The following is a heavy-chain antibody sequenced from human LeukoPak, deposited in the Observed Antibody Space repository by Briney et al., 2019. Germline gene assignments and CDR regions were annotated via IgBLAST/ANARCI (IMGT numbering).Heavy chain of an antibody. Sequence: PSQTLSLTCTVSGGSVSSGSYYWSWIRQPAGKGLEWIGRIYTSGSTNYNPSLKSRVTISVATSKNQFSLKLSSVTAADTAVYYCARVRCSGGSCHVDYWGQGTLVTVSS. CDR3: ARVRCSGGSCHVDY. D-gene: IGHD2-15*01. CDR1: GGSVSSGSYY. J-gene: IGHJ4*02. V-gene: IGHV4-61*02. CDR2: IYTSGST.